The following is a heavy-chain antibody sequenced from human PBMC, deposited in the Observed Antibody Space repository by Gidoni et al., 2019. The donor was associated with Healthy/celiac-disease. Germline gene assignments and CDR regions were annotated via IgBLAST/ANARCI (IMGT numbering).Heavy chain of an antibody. V-gene: IGHV3-48*04. J-gene: IGHJ4*02. Sequence: EVQLVESGGGLVQPGGSLRLPCAASGFTLSSYSMNWVRQAPGKGLEWVSYISSSSSTIYYADSVKGRFTISRDNAKNSLYLQMNSLRAEDTAVYYCARDRFATVVPEYFDYWGQGTLVTVSS. CDR3: ARDRFATVVPEYFDY. CDR1: GFTLSSYS. D-gene: IGHD4-17*01. CDR2: ISSSSSTI.